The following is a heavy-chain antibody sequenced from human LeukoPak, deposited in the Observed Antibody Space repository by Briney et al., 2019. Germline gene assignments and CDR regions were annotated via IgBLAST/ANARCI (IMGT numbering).Heavy chain of an antibody. Sequence: SETLSLTCTVSGDSIGTSDNYWGWIRQPPGKGLDWIGSIFYTGSTYYNPSLKSRVTISVDTSKNQISLKLTSVTAADTAVYFCARGPYSYDSSGAFDIWGQGTMVTVSS. CDR2: IFYTGST. CDR1: GDSIGTSDNY. D-gene: IGHD3-22*01. CDR3: ARGPYSYDSSGAFDI. J-gene: IGHJ3*02. V-gene: IGHV4-39*07.